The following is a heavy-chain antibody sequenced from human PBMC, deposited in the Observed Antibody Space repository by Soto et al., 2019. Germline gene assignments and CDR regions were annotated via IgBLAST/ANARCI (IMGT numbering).Heavy chain of an antibody. J-gene: IGHJ4*02. CDR3: AREGAAAARMFVN. CDR2: INPNGDTT. Sequence: QVQLVQSGAEVRNPGASVKLSCKASGYTFNMYYMHWVRQAPGQGLEWMGVINPNGDTTTYAQRFQGRLTMTRDTSTSTVYMDLTSLRSEDTAVYYCAREGAAAARMFVNWGQGTLVTVSS. V-gene: IGHV1-46*02. D-gene: IGHD6-13*01. CDR1: GYTFNMYY.